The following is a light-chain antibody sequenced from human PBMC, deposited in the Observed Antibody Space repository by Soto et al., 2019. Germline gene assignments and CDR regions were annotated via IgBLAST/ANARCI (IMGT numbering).Light chain of an antibody. CDR3: QQYDRT. V-gene: IGKV3-20*01. CDR1: QSVSSSY. CDR2: GAS. Sequence: EIVLTQSPGTLSLSPGERATLSCRSSQSVSSSYLAWYQQKPGQAPRLLIYGASSRATGIPDRFSGSGSGTDFNLTISRLEPEDFAVYYCQQYDRTFGQGTKVEIK. J-gene: IGKJ1*01.